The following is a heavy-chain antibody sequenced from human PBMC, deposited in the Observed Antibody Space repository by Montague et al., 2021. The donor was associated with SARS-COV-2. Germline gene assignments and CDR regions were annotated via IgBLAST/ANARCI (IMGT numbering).Heavy chain of an antibody. CDR3: ARTSLASASCRFDP. CDR1: GGSTNNFY. D-gene: IGHD2-15*01. V-gene: IGHV4-59*01. Sequence: SETLSLTCTVSGGSTNNFYWCWIRQPPGKGLEWIGYIYYSGGTDYNPSLKSRVTISIFTSKTQYSLTLTSVTAADTGVYYCARTSLASASCRFDPWGQGTLVTVSS. J-gene: IGHJ5*02. CDR2: IYYSGGT.